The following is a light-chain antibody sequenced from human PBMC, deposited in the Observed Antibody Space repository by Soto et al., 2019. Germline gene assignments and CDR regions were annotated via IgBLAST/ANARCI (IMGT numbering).Light chain of an antibody. J-gene: IGLJ1*01. CDR2: GNT. CDR3: QSFDSTLSGGV. Sequence: VLTQPPSVSGAPGQRVTISCTGSSSNIGAGYNVHWYQQLPGTAPKLLIYGNTNRPSGVPDRFSASKSDTSASLAITGLQSEDEAFYYCQSFDSTLSGGVFGTGTKVTVL. CDR1: SSNIGAGYN. V-gene: IGLV1-40*01.